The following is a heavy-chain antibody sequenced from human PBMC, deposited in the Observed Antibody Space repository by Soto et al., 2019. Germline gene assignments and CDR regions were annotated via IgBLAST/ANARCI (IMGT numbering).Heavy chain of an antibody. V-gene: IGHV4-4*02. CDR3: ARGGETYYYGSGSYYNGWFDP. CDR2: IYHSGST. D-gene: IGHD3-10*01. CDR1: GGSISSSNW. Sequence: SETLSLTCAVSGGSISSSNWWSWVRQPPGKGLEWIGEIYHSGSTIYNPSLKSRVTISVDNSKNQFSLKRSSVTAADTAVYYCARGGETYYYGSGSYYNGWFDPWGQGTLVTVSS. J-gene: IGHJ5*02.